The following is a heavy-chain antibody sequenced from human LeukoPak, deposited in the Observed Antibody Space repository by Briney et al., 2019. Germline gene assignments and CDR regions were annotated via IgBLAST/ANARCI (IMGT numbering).Heavy chain of an antibody. Sequence: SETLSLTCTVSGYSIRSGFYWGWIRQPPGKGLEWIGNIYHSGITYYTPSLKSRVTISVDTSKNQIYLKLSSVTTADTAVYYCARAVGYFDWLPLFDYWGQGTLVTVSS. V-gene: IGHV4-38-2*02. D-gene: IGHD3-9*01. CDR2: IYHSGIT. J-gene: IGHJ4*02. CDR3: ARAVGYFDWLPLFDY. CDR1: GYSIRSGFY.